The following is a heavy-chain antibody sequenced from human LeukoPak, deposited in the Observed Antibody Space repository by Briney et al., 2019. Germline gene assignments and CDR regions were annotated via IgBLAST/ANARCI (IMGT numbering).Heavy chain of an antibody. V-gene: IGHV4-61*01. J-gene: IGHJ4*02. CDR1: GVSVTSGNYY. CDR2: IYYSGST. Sequence: SETLSLTCTVSGVSVTSGNYYCSWIRRPPGKGLEWIGYIYYSGSTNYNPSLKSRVSISVDTSKNQFSLRLTSVTAADTAVYYCARYSASSGSSHYYFDYWGQGTLVTVSP. D-gene: IGHD3-22*01. CDR3: ARYSASSGSSHYYFDY.